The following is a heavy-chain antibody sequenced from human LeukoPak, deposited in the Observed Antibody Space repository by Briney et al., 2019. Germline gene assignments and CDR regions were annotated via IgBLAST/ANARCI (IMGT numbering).Heavy chain of an antibody. J-gene: IGHJ4*02. CDR3: ARESIAARPGAGFDY. V-gene: IGHV1-69*01. CDR1: GGPFSSYA. D-gene: IGHD6-6*01. Sequence: GAPVKVSSKASGGPFSSYAITGVGRAPAQGLGGRGGIIPIFGTANYAQKFQGRVTITADESTSTAYMELSSLRSEDTAVYYCARESIAARPGAGFDYWGQGTLVTVSS. CDR2: IIPIFGTA.